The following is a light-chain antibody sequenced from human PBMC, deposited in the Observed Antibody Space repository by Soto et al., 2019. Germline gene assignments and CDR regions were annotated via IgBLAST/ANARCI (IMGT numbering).Light chain of an antibody. J-gene: IGLJ1*01. CDR2: EVN. V-gene: IGLV2-8*01. CDR1: TSDVGGYKY. Sequence: QSVLTQPPSASGSPGQSVTISCTGTTSDVGGYKYVSWHQQHPGKGPKLIIYEVNKRPSGVPDRFSGSKSGNTASLTVSGLQAEDEADYYCSSYAGSNTFVFGTGTKGTVL. CDR3: SSYAGSNTFV.